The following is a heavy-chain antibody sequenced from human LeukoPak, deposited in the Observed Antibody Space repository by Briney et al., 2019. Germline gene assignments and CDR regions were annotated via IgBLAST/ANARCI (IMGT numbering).Heavy chain of an antibody. V-gene: IGHV4-34*01. Sequence: SETLSLTCAVYGGSFSGYDWSWIRQPPGKGLEWIGEINHSGSTSYNPSLKSRVTISVDTSKNQFSLKLNSVTAADTAVYYCTRGSIAYYYMDVWGKGTTVTISS. CDR2: INHSGST. CDR1: GGSFSGYD. D-gene: IGHD3-22*01. CDR3: TRGSIAYYYMDV. J-gene: IGHJ6*03.